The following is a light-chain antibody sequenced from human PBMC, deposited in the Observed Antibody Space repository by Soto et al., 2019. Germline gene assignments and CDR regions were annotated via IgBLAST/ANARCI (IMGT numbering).Light chain of an antibody. V-gene: IGKV1-8*01. CDR1: QDIGRY. Sequence: AIPMTQSPLSFSASKGDGVTITCRASQDIGRYLAWYQQKPGKAPKLLIYGASTLQSGVPSRFSGSGSGTDFTLTISGLESEDVATYYCQQYYNYPYVFGQGTKLNIK. CDR2: GAS. CDR3: QQYYNYPYV. J-gene: IGKJ2*01.